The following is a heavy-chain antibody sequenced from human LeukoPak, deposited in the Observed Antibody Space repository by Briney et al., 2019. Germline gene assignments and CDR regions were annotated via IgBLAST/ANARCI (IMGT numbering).Heavy chain of an antibody. Sequence: ASETLSLTCAVSGGPLTSYYWTWIRKPPGKGLEWIGFIYYRGSTNYNPSLESRVTISIDTSKNRFSLKLSSVTAADTAVYYCARDRYSGYDGFGAFDIWGQGTMVTVSS. J-gene: IGHJ3*02. CDR3: ARDRYSGYDGFGAFDI. D-gene: IGHD5-12*01. CDR1: GGPLTSYY. CDR2: IYYRGST. V-gene: IGHV4-59*01.